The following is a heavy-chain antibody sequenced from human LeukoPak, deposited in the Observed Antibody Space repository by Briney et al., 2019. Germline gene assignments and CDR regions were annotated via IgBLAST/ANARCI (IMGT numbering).Heavy chain of an antibody. CDR2: ISSSSSYT. CDR1: GFTFRSYS. J-gene: IGHJ4*02. V-gene: IGHV3-21*05. Sequence: GGSLRLSCEASGFTFRSYSMNWVRQAPGKGLEWVSYISSSSSYTNYADSVKGRFTISRDNAKNSLYLQMNSLRAEDTAVYYCARDQGLGQLVDYWGQGTLVTVSS. D-gene: IGHD6-6*01. CDR3: ARDQGLGQLVDY.